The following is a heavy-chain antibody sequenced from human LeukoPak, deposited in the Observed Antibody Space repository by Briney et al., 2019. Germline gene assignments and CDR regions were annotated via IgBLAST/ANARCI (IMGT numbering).Heavy chain of an antibody. Sequence: ASVKVSCKVSGYTLTELSMHWVRQAPGKGLEWMGGFDPEDGETIYAQKFQGRVTMTEDTSTDTAYMELSSRRSEDTAVYYCATGCSGGSCYSWHWFDPWGQGTLVTVSS. V-gene: IGHV1-24*01. CDR2: FDPEDGET. J-gene: IGHJ5*02. CDR1: GYTLTELS. D-gene: IGHD2-15*01. CDR3: ATGCSGGSCYSWHWFDP.